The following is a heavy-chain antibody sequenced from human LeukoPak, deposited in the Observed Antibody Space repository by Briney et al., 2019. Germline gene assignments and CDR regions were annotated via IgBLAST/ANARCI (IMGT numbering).Heavy chain of an antibody. CDR1: GGSISSGGSR. J-gene: IGHJ4*02. D-gene: IGHD1-1*01. V-gene: IGHV4-31*03. CDR3: ARDWSTYFDY. CDR2: IYYSGST. Sequence: SQTLSLTCNVSGGSISSGGSRWSWIRQHPGKGLEWIGYIYYSGSTYYNPSLESRLTMSVDTSKNQFSLHLTSVTAADTAVYYCARDWSTYFDYWGQGTLVTVSS.